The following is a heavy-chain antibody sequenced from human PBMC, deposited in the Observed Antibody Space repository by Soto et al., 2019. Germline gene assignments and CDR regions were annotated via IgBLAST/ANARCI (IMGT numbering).Heavy chain of an antibody. CDR1: GGSISSAAYC. J-gene: IGHJ4*02. V-gene: IGHV4-30-4*01. D-gene: IGHD7-27*01. CDR2: IYDGGTT. CDR3: ARGPSGDKIDY. Sequence: QVQLQESGPRLVSPSQTLSLTCTVSGGSISSAAYCWSWIRQSPDKGLEWIGHIYDGGTTYSSPSLQGRGTVSADTSENQFSLKLCSVRAADTAVYYCARGPSGDKIDYWGQGIQVTVSS.